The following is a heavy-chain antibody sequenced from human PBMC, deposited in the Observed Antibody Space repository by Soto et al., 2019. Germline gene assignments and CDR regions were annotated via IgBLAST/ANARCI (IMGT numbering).Heavy chain of an antibody. CDR2: IKQDGSEK. Sequence: EVQLVESGGGLVQPGGSLRLSCAASGFTFSSYWVSWVRQAPGKGLEWVANIKQDGSEKYYVDSVKGRFTISRDNAKNSLYLQMNSLRAEDTAVYYCAKGDPLLGYWGQGTLVTVSS. CDR1: GFTFSSYW. CDR3: AKGDPLLGY. J-gene: IGHJ4*02. V-gene: IGHV3-7*01. D-gene: IGHD7-27*01.